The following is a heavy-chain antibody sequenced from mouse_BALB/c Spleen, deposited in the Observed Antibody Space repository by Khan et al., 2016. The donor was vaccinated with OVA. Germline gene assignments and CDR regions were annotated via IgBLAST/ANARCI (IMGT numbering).Heavy chain of an antibody. CDR1: GYTFTNYG. CDR2: INTYTGEP. CDR3: ARGGDGNYVGGVDY. D-gene: IGHD2-1*01. Sequence: QIQLVQSGPELKKPGETVKISCKASGYTFTNYGMNWVKQAPGKGLKWMGWINTYTGEPTYADDFKGRFAFSLETSARTASFQINNLKNEDTATYSWARGGDGNYVGGVDYWGQGTSVTVSS. J-gene: IGHJ4*01. V-gene: IGHV9-3-1*01.